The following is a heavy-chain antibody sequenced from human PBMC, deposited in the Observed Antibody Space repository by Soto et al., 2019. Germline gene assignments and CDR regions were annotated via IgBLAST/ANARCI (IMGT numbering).Heavy chain of an antibody. D-gene: IGHD4-17*01. CDR3: ARRWSYGDFVGNAFDI. Sequence: GGSLRLSCAASGFRFRDYYMTLMRQSPGKGLEWVSHISISGSMTYYADSVKGQFNISRDNAKNSLYLQMNSLRVEDSAVFYCARRWSYGDFVGNAFDIWGQGTVVPVSS. V-gene: IGHV3-11*01. CDR1: GFRFRDYY. J-gene: IGHJ3*02. CDR2: ISISGSMT.